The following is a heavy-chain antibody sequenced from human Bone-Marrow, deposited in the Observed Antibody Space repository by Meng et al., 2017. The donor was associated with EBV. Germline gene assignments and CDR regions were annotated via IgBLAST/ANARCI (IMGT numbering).Heavy chain of an antibody. CDR3: ARGPVWEGVATNWFDP. CDR1: GGSFSGYY. J-gene: IGHJ5*02. V-gene: IGHV4-34*01. D-gene: IGHD1-26*01. CDR2: INHSGST. Sequence: QVQLQQWGAGLLKPSEXLSLTCAVYGGSFSGYYWSWIRQPPGKGLEWIGEINHSGSTNYNPSLKSRVTISVDTSKNQFSLKLSSVTAADTAVYYCARGPVWEGVATNWFDPWGQGTLVTVSS.